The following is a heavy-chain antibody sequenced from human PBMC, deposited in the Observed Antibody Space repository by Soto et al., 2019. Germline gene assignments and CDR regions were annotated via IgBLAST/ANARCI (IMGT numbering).Heavy chain of an antibody. CDR1: GFTFSSYG. J-gene: IGHJ6*02. Sequence: GGSLRLSCAASGFTFSSYGMHWVRQAPGKGLEGVAVISYDGSNKYYADSVKGRFTISRDNSKNTLYLQMNSLRAEDTAVYYCAKDRDSAAAGTWYYYYGMDVWGQGTTVTVSS. V-gene: IGHV3-30*18. CDR3: AKDRDSAAAGTWYYYYGMDV. D-gene: IGHD6-13*01. CDR2: ISYDGSNK.